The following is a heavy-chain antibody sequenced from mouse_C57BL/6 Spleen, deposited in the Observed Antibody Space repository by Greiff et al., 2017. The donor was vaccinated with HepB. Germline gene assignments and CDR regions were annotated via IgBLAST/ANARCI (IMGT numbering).Heavy chain of an antibody. Sequence: QVQLQQPGAELVRPGSSVKLSCKASGYTFTSYWMDWVKQRPGQGLEWIGNIYPSDSETHYNQKFKDKATLPVDKSSSTAYMQLSSLTSEDSAVYYCARRSSGYPFAYWGQGTLVTVSA. CDR1: GYTFTSYW. D-gene: IGHD3-2*02. V-gene: IGHV1-61*01. CDR3: ARRSSGYPFAY. CDR2: IYPSDSET. J-gene: IGHJ3*01.